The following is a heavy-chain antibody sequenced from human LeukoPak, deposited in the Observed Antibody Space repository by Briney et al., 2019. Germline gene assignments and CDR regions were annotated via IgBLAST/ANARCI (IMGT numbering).Heavy chain of an antibody. CDR2: ISAYNGNT. D-gene: IGHD3-3*01. J-gene: IGHJ3*02. Sequence: ASVKASCKASGYTFTSYGISWVRQAPGQGLEWMGWISAYNGNTNYAQKLQGRVTMTTDTSTSTAYMELRSLRSDDTAVYYCARVWRVTDAFDIWGQGTMVTVSS. CDR3: ARVWRVTDAFDI. CDR1: GYTFTSYG. V-gene: IGHV1-18*01.